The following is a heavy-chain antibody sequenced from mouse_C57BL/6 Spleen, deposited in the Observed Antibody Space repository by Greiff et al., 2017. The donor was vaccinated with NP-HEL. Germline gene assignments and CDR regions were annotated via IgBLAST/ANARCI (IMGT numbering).Heavy chain of an antibody. CDR2: IDPSDSYT. CDR3: ARETAQATRDYFDY. V-gene: IGHV1-69*01. J-gene: IGHJ2*01. D-gene: IGHD3-2*02. Sequence: QVQLQQSGAELVMPGASVKLSCKASGYTFTSYWMHWVKQRPGQGLEWIGEIDPSDSYTNYNQKFKGKSTLTVDKSSSTAYMQLSSLTSEDSAVYYCARETAQATRDYFDYWGQGTTLTVSS. CDR1: GYTFTSYW.